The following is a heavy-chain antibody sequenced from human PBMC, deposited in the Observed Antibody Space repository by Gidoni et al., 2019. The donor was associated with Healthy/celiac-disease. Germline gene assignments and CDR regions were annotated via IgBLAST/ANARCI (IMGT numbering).Heavy chain of an antibody. CDR2: IYHSGST. CDR1: GGAISSGNW. CDR3: ARIIAVAGPFDY. Sequence: QVQLPESGPGLVKPSGTLSLPCAVSGGAISSGNWWSWVRQPPGKGLEWIGEIYHSGSTNYNPSLKSRVTISVDKSKNQFSLKLSSVTAADTAVYYCARIIAVAGPFDYWGQGTLVTVSS. J-gene: IGHJ4*02. V-gene: IGHV4-4*02. D-gene: IGHD6-19*01.